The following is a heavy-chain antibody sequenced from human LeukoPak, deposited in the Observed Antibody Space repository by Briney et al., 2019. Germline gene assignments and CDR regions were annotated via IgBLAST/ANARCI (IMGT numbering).Heavy chain of an antibody. J-gene: IGHJ4*02. CDR1: GYTFTGYY. V-gene: IGHV1-2*02. CDR2: INPNSGGT. CDR3: AREDCSSTSCSYYFDY. D-gene: IGHD2-2*01. Sequence: ASVKVSCKASGYTFTGYYMHWVRQAPGQGLEWKGWINPNSGGTNYAQKFQGRVTMTRDTSISTAYMELSRLRSDDTAVYYCAREDCSSTSCSYYFDYWGQGTLVTVSS.